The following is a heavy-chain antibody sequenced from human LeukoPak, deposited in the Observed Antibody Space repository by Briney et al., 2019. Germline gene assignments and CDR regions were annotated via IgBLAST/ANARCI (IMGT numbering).Heavy chain of an antibody. CDR3: ARDGCSGGSCYSGDWFDP. J-gene: IGHJ5*02. Sequence: PSETLSLTCTVSGGSITNTNYYWAWIRQPPGEGLEWIGSVYHSGITYYTPSLKSRVSISVDTSKNQFSLKVTSVTAADTAVYYCARDGCSGGSCYSGDWFDPWGQGTLVTVSS. CDR2: VYHSGIT. V-gene: IGHV4-39*07. D-gene: IGHD2-15*01. CDR1: GGSITNTNYY.